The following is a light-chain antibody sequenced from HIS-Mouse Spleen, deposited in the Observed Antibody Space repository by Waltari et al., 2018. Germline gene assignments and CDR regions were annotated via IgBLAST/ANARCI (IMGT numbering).Light chain of an antibody. V-gene: IGLV3-10*01. J-gene: IGLJ2*01. CDR1: ALPKNY. CDR3: YSTDSSGNHRV. CDR2: EDS. Sequence: SYELTQPPSVSVSPGQTAMITCPGAALPKNYAYWYQQKSGQAPVLVIYEDSKRPSGIPERFSGSSSGTMATLTISGAQVEDEADYYCYSTDSSGNHRVFGGGTKLTVL.